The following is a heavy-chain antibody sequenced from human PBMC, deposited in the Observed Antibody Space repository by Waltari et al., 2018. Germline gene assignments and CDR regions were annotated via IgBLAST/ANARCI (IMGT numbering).Heavy chain of an antibody. Sequence: QVQLQESGPGLVKPSETLSLTCSVSGYSISSDSNWGWIRQPPGKGLEWIGVIYNSGNTYYNPSLKTRVTISINTSRNQFSLKLTSVTTTDTAVYYCARGGTLSQAWWLDPWGQGTLVTVSS. D-gene: IGHD2-15*01. CDR3: ARGGTLSQAWWLDP. CDR1: GYSISSDSN. CDR2: IYNSGNT. V-gene: IGHV4-38-2*02. J-gene: IGHJ5*02.